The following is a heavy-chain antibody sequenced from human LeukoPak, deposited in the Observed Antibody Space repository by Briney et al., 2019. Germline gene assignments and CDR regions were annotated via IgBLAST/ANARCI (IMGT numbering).Heavy chain of an antibody. CDR2: IYYSGST. J-gene: IGHJ5*02. CDR1: GGSISSYY. V-gene: IGHV4-59*01. Sequence: SETLSLTCTVSGGSISSYYWSWIRQPPGKGLEWIGYIYYSGSTNYNPSLKSRVTISVDTPKNQFSLKLSSVTAADTAVYYCARVSGNDYYDSSGYYILYNWFDPWGQGTLVTVSS. CDR3: ARVSGNDYYDSSGYYILYNWFDP. D-gene: IGHD3-22*01.